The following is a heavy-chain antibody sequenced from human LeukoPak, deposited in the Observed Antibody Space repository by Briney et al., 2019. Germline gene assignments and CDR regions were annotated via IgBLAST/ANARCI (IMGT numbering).Heavy chain of an antibody. J-gene: IGHJ6*03. D-gene: IGHD2-2*02. Sequence: GGSLRLSCAASRLTFSNYAMSWVRQAPGKGLEWVSGISASGATTYYADSVKGWFTISRDNSKNTLHLQMSSLRAEDTAVYFCANSIPGLYYYYYLDVWGKGTTVTVSS. CDR1: RLTFSNYA. CDR2: ISASGATT. CDR3: ANSIPGLYYYYYLDV. V-gene: IGHV3-23*01.